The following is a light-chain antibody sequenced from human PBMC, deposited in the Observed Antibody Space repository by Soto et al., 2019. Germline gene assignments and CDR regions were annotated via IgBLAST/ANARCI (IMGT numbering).Light chain of an antibody. CDR3: AAWDDSLNGVL. CDR2: YDD. CDR1: SSNIGNNA. Sequence: QSMLTQPPSVSEAPRQRVTISCSGSSSNIGNNAVIWYQQLPGKAPKLLIYYDDLLPSGVSDRFSGSKSGTSASLAISGLQSEDEADYYCAAWDDSLNGVLFGGGTKLTVL. V-gene: IGLV1-36*01. J-gene: IGLJ2*01.